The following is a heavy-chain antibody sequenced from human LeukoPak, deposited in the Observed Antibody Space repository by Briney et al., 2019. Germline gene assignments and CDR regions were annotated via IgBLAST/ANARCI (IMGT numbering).Heavy chain of an antibody. Sequence: GGSLRLSSAASGFTFRTYAMTWVRQAPGRGLEWVSAIRGSGGSTYYADSVKGRFTISRDISKSTLYLQMNNLRAEDTAVYYCARYCSGGNCYSGLVYSGQGTLVAVSS. J-gene: IGHJ4*02. CDR2: IRGSGGST. D-gene: IGHD2-15*01. V-gene: IGHV3-23*01. CDR1: GFTFRTYA. CDR3: ARYCSGGNCYSGLVY.